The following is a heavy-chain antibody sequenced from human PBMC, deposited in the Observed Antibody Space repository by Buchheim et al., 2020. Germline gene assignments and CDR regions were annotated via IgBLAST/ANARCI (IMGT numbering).Heavy chain of an antibody. J-gene: IGHJ6*02. CDR2: IGVGGDT. CDR1: GFTFSNYE. Sequence: EVQLVESGGGLVEPGGSLRLSCAASGFTFSNYEMHWVRQVIGNGLEWVSTIGVGGDTYYPGSVKCRFTISRENAKNSLYLQMNSLRAGDTAVYYCSRGAGELELRTMDVWGQGTT. CDR3: SRGAGELELRTMDV. D-gene: IGHD1-7*01. V-gene: IGHV3-13*04.